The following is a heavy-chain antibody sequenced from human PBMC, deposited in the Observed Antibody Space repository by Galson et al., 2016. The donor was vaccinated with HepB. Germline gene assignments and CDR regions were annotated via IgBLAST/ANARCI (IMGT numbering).Heavy chain of an antibody. Sequence: SETLSLTCIVSGESVINDRYYWTWIRLPPGKGLEWIGCIDYSGSTNYSPSLKSRVTMSLDASENEVSLRLSSVTAADTAIYYCARGRRTSCNGSIGYKDGYYSAMDVWGPGTTVAVS. CDR2: IDYSGST. V-gene: IGHV4-61*01. CDR1: GESVINDRYY. J-gene: IGHJ6*02. CDR3: ARGRRTSCNGSIGYKDGYYSAMDV. D-gene: IGHD2/OR15-2a*01.